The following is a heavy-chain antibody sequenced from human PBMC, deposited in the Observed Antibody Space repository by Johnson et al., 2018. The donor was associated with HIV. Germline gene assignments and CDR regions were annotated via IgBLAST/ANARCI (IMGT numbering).Heavy chain of an antibody. Sequence: QVQLVESGGGVVQPGRSLRLSWAVSGFTFNNYPMHWVRQAPGKGLAWVAVISYDGSNKYYGDSVKGRFTISRDTSKNALYLQMNSLRGEDTAVYYCASGDDGGFWGQGTMVTGSS. CDR3: ASGDDGGF. D-gene: IGHD5-12*01. V-gene: IGHV3-30*04. CDR1: GFTFNNYP. CDR2: ISYDGSNK. J-gene: IGHJ3*01.